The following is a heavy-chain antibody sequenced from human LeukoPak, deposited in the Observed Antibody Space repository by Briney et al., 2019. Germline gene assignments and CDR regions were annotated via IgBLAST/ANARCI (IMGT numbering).Heavy chain of an antibody. D-gene: IGHD4-17*01. CDR2: IYYSGST. J-gene: IGHJ4*02. CDR1: GGSISSGGYY. CDR3: ARGIGERFDY. Sequence: PSQTLSLTCTVSGGSISSGGYYWSWSRQHPGKGLEWIGYIYYSGSTYYNPSLKSRVTISVDTSKNQFSLKLSSVTAADTAVYYCARGIGERFDYWGQGTLVTVSS. V-gene: IGHV4-31*03.